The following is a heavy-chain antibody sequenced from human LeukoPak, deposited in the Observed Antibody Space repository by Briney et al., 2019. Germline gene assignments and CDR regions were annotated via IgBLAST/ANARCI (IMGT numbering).Heavy chain of an antibody. J-gene: IGHJ4*02. D-gene: IGHD3-22*01. CDR3: ARERYYDSSGYYHTDFDY. CDR2: INPSGGST. CDR1: GYTFTSYY. V-gene: IGHV1-46*01. Sequence: ASVKVSCKASGYTFTSYYMHWVRQAPGQGLEWMGIINPSGGSTSYAQKFQGRVTMTRDTSTSTVYMELSSLRSEDTAVYYCARERYYDSSGYYHTDFDYWGQGTLVTVSS.